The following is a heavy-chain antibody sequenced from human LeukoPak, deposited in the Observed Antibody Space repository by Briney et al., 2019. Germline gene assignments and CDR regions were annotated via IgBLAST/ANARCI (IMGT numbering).Heavy chain of an antibody. V-gene: IGHV4-39*01. CDR2: LYYSGNT. CDR1: GGSISSSSFS. D-gene: IGHD3-10*01. J-gene: IGHJ5*02. CDR3: ARYYYGSGSYIWFDP. Sequence: SETLSLTCTVSGGSISSSSFSWGWIRQPPGKGLEWIGSLYYSGNTYYNPSLKSRVTISVDTSKSQFSLKLSSVTATDTAVYYCARYYYGSGSYIWFDPWGQGTLVTVSS.